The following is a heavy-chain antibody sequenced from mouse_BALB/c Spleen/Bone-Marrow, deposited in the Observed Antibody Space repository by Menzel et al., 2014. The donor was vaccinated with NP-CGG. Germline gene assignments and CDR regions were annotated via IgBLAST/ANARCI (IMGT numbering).Heavy chain of an antibody. CDR3: AREDIATVVEMDY. J-gene: IGHJ4*01. D-gene: IGHD1-1*01. CDR2: IDPANGNT. V-gene: IGHV14-3*02. Sequence: EVQLQQSGAELVKPGASVKLSCTASGFNIKDTYMHWVKQRPEQGLEWIGRIDPANGNTKYDPKFQGKATITADTSSNTAYMQLSSLTSEDSAVYYCAREDIATVVEMDYWGQGTSVTVSS. CDR1: GFNIKDTY.